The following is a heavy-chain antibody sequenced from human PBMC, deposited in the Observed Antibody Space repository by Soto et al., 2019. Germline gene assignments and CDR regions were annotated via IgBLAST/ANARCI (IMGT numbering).Heavy chain of an antibody. Sequence: SETLSLTCTVSGGSISSYYWSWIRQPPGKGLEWIGYIYYSGSTNYNPPLKSRVTISVDTSKNQFSLKLSSVTAADTAVYYCARGIVRGYSGYDEKYYFDYWGQGTLVTVSS. J-gene: IGHJ4*02. CDR1: GGSISSYY. CDR2: IYYSGST. D-gene: IGHD5-12*01. CDR3: ARGIVRGYSGYDEKYYFDY. V-gene: IGHV4-59*01.